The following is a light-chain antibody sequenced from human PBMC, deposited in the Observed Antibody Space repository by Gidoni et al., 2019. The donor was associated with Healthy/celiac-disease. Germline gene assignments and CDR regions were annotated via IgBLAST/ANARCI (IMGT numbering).Light chain of an antibody. CDR1: QSVSSY. V-gene: IGKV3-11*01. J-gene: IGKJ5*01. CDR2: DAS. CDR3: QQRSNWPLIT. Sequence: EIVLTQSPATLSLSPGERATLSCRASQSVSSYLAWYQQQPGQAPRLLIYDASNRATGIPARFSGSGSGPDFTLTISSLEPEDFAVYYCQQRSNWPLITFGQGTRLEIK.